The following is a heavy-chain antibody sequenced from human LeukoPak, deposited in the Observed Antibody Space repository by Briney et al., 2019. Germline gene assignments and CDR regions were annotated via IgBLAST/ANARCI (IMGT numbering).Heavy chain of an antibody. D-gene: IGHD2-15*01. CDR1: GLTVSNNY. CDR2: IYSGGST. Sequence: GGSPRLSCAASGLTVSNNYMKWVRQAPGKGLEWVSLIYSGGSTYYADSVKGRFTISRDTPKNTVYLQMNSLRAEDTAVYYCARDRHCSGGSCSGLWGQGTLVTVSS. V-gene: IGHV3-53*01. CDR3: ARDRHCSGGSCSGL. J-gene: IGHJ4*02.